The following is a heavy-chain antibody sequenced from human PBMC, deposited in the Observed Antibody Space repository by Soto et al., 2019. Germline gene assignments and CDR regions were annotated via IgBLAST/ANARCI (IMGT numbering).Heavy chain of an antibody. D-gene: IGHD1-26*01. V-gene: IGHV1-8*01. J-gene: IGHJ4*02. CDR2: MKPNSGNT. CDR1: GYTFTSYD. Sequence: ASVKVSCKASGYTFTSYDINWVRQATGQGLEWMGWMKPNSGNTGYAQKFQGRVTMTRNTSISTAYMELSSLRSEDTAVYYCARASWVGTTILSGYWGQGTLVTVSS. CDR3: ARASWVGTTILSGY.